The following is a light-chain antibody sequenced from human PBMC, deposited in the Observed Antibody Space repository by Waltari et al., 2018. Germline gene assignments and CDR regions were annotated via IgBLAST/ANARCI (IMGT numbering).Light chain of an antibody. CDR3: QHSDGPSP. V-gene: IGKV1-39*01. J-gene: IGKJ2*01. Sequence: DIQMTQSPSSLSASVGERVTITCRASQTISNHLNWYQHNPGQAPRLLIFGVSSCRGGVPSRFRGSGSETDFTLTISGLQPEDLATYYCQHSDGPSPFGQGTKLEIK. CDR2: GVS. CDR1: QTISNH.